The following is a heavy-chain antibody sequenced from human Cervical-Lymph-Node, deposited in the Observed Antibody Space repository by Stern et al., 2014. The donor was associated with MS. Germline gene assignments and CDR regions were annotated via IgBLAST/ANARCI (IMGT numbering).Heavy chain of an antibody. Sequence: EVQLVQSGAEVKKPGESLKISCKGSGYSFSNYWIAWVRQMPGKGLEWMGIIFPDDSDTRYNPSFEGQVTISADKSVSTAYLQWSSLKASDTAIYYCARPEEADFDDVFDIWGQGTRVSVSS. V-gene: IGHV5-51*01. CDR3: ARPEEADFDDVFDI. J-gene: IGHJ3*02. CDR1: GYSFSNYW. CDR2: IFPDDSDT.